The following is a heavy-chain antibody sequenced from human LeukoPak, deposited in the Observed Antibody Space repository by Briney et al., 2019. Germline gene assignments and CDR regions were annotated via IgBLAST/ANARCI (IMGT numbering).Heavy chain of an antibody. CDR2: IKQDGSEK. Sequence: GSLRLSCAASGFTFSSYWMTWVRQAPGKGLEWVANIKQDGSEKYYVDSVKGRFTIPRDNAKNSLYLQMNSLRAEDTAVYYCAREGLYKIGLDVWGQGTTVTVSS. CDR3: AREGLYKIGLDV. J-gene: IGHJ6*02. V-gene: IGHV3-7*01. D-gene: IGHD3-10*01. CDR1: GFTFSSYW.